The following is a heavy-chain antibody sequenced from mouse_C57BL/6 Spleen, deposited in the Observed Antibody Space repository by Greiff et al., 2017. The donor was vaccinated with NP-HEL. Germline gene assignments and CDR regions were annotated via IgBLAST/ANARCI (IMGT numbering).Heavy chain of an antibody. D-gene: IGHD1-2*01. CDR3: ARSAYLDY. V-gene: IGHV1-82*01. CDR1: GYAFSSSW. CDR2: IYPGDGDT. Sequence: QVQLKQSGPELVKPGASVKISCKASGYAFSSSWMNWVKQRPGKGLEWIGRIYPGDGDTNYNGKFKGRATLTADKSSSTAYMQLSSLKSEDSAVYFCARSAYLDYWGQGTTLTVSS. J-gene: IGHJ2*01.